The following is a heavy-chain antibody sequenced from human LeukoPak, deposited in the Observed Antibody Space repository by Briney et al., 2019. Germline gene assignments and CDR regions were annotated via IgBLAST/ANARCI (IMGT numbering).Heavy chain of an antibody. V-gene: IGHV3-11*06. CDR1: GFTFSDYY. CDR3: ERDEVRYAELFCGFDI. Sequence: GGSLRLSCAASGFTFSDYYMSWIRQAPGKGLEWVSYISSSSSYTKYADSVKGRFIISRDNAKNSLYLQMNSLRAEDTAVYDCERDEVRYAELFCGFDIWGQGTMVTVSS. D-gene: IGHD3-10*01. J-gene: IGHJ3*02. CDR2: ISSSSSYT.